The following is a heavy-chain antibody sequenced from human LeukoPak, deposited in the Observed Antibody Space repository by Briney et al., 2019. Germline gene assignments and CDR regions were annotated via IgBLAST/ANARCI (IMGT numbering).Heavy chain of an antibody. CDR1: GFTFGSYW. D-gene: IGHD3-16*01. CDR3: ARDRYAYETAYDY. J-gene: IGHJ4*02. Sequence: GGSLRLSCAASGFTFGSYWMHWVRPGPGKWVASVSRINGDGSITNYADSVKGRFTISRDNGDNTLFLQMDSLRAEDTAVYSCARDRYAYETAYDYWGQGTLVSVSS. V-gene: IGHV3-74*01. CDR2: INGDGSIT.